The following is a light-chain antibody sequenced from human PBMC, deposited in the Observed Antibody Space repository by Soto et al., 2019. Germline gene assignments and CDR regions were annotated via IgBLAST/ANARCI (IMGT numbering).Light chain of an antibody. CDR3: QQRSNWPHLFT. CDR1: QSVSSY. CDR2: DAS. V-gene: IGKV3-11*01. J-gene: IGKJ3*01. Sequence: EIVLTQSPATLSLSPGERATLSCRASQSVSSYLAWYQQKPGQAPRLLTYDASNRATGIPARFSGSGSGTDFTLTISILEPEDFAVYYGQQRSNWPHLFTFGPGTKVDIK.